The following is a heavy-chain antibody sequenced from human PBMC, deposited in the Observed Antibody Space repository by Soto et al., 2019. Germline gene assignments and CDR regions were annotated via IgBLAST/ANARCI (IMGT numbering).Heavy chain of an antibody. J-gene: IGHJ4*02. CDR1: GSRFSNYV. CDR3: VKQAHGLDGVAFDY. CDR2: VSTSGRST. D-gene: IGHD2-15*01. V-gene: IGHV3-64D*06. Sequence: SCKVSGSRFSNYVISWVRQVPGKGLEAISAVSTSGRSTYYADSVKDRFTISRDNSQNTLFLQMGSLRPEDTAIYYCVKQAHGLDGVAFDYWGQGTQVTVSS.